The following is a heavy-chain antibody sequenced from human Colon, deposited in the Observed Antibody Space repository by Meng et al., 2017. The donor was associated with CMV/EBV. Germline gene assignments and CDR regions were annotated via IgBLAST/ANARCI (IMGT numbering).Heavy chain of an antibody. D-gene: IGHD3-22*01. CDR3: VKDKGSGYNKEDWYGVDV. CDR2: ISWHSGKV. CDR1: GFTFDDYA. Sequence: GGSLRLSCAASGFTFDDYAMHWVRHGPGKGLEWVSGISWHSGKVDYADSVKGRFTISRDNAKNSLFLQMNSLRPEDTAFYYCVKDKGSGYNKEDWYGVDVWGHGTTVTVSS. V-gene: IGHV3-9*01. J-gene: IGHJ6*02.